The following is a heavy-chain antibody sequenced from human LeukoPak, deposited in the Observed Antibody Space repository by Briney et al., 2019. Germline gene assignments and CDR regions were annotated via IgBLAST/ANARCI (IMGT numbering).Heavy chain of an antibody. CDR2: IYPGDSDT. D-gene: IGHD4-23*01. Sequence: GESLKISCKGSGYSFTSYWIGWVRQMPGKGLEWMGIIYPGDSDTRYSPSFQGQVTISADKSISTAYLQWSSLKASDTAMYYCATGPLAVVTPWIFDYWGQGTLVTVSS. CDR3: ATGPLAVVTPWIFDY. V-gene: IGHV5-51*01. CDR1: GYSFTSYW. J-gene: IGHJ4*02.